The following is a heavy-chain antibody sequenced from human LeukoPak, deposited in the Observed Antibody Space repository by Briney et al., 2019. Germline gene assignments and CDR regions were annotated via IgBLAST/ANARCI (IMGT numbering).Heavy chain of an antibody. CDR3: ATGGRSGMAFDF. V-gene: IGHV3-53*01. J-gene: IGHJ4*02. CDR1: GLIASSNY. Sequence: GGSLTLSCSFSGLIASSNYMAWVRQAPGKGLQWISFIYGGGNTLYADSVMGRFSISRDNSKTTLYLQMNSLRAEDTAVYYCATGGRSGMAFDFWGQGTLVTVFS. CDR2: IYGGGNT. D-gene: IGHD5-24*01.